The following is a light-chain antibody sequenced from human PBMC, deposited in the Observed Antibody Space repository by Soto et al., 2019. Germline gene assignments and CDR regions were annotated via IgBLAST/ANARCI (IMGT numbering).Light chain of an antibody. Sequence: QSALTQPPSASGSPGQSVTISCTGTSSDVGSYNHVSWYQQHPGKAPKHMIYEVNKRPSGVPDRFSGSKSGNTASLTVSGLQAEDEADYYCNSYAVTATWVFGGGTKLTVL. CDR2: EVN. CDR1: SSDVGSYNH. V-gene: IGLV2-8*01. CDR3: NSYAVTATWV. J-gene: IGLJ3*02.